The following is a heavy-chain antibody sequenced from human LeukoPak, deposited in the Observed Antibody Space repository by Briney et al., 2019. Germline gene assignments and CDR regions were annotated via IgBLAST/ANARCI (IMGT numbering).Heavy chain of an antibody. Sequence: GGYLRLSCAASGFTFSSYWMHWVRQAPGKGLVWVSRINSDGSSTSYADSVKGRFTISRDNAKNTLYLQMNSLRAEDTAVYYCARDLTIFGVVTWDYYYGMDVWGQGTTVTVSS. V-gene: IGHV3-74*01. CDR3: ARDLTIFGVVTWDYYYGMDV. CDR2: INSDGSST. CDR1: GFTFSSYW. J-gene: IGHJ6*02. D-gene: IGHD3-3*01.